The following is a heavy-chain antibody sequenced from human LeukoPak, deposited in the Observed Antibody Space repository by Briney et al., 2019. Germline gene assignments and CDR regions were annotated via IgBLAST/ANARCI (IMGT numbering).Heavy chain of an antibody. V-gene: IGHV3-30-3*01. CDR1: GFTFSSSA. Sequence: AGGSLRLSCAASGFTFSSSAMHWVRQAPGKGLEWVAVISYDGSNKYYADSVKGRFTISRDNSKNTLYLQMNSLRAEDTAVYYCARVGGEYDYVWGSYRYSYFDYWGQGTLVTVSS. CDR3: ARVGGEYDYVWGSYRYSYFDY. CDR2: ISYDGSNK. J-gene: IGHJ4*02. D-gene: IGHD3-16*02.